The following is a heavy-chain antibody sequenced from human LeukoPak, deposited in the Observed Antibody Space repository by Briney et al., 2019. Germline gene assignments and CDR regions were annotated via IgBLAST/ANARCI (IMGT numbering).Heavy chain of an antibody. CDR3: ARDEEGYDSSGP. V-gene: IGHV1-18*01. CDR1: GYTFTSYG. J-gene: IGHJ4*02. D-gene: IGHD3-22*01. CDR2: ISAYNGNT. Sequence: ASVKVSCRASGYTFTSYGISWVRQAPGQGLEWMGWISAYNGNTNYAQKLQGRVTMTTDTSTSTAYMELRSLRSDDTAVYYCARDEEGYDSSGPWGQGTLVTVSS.